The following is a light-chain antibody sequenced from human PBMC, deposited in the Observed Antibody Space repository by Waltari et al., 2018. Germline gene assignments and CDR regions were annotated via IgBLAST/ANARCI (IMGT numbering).Light chain of an antibody. Sequence: EIVMTQSPATLPVFPGARATRYCRPSQRVASTFTWYQQSPGQAPRLLIYGASTRATGIPARFSGSGSGTDFTLTISSLQSEDFAVYYCQHYNSRPLTFGGGTKV. CDR1: QRVAST. J-gene: IGKJ4*01. V-gene: IGKV3-15*01. CDR3: QHYNSRPLT. CDR2: GAS.